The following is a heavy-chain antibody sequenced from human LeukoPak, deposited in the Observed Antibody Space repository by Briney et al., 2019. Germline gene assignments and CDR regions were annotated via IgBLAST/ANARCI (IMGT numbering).Heavy chain of an antibody. J-gene: IGHJ4*02. CDR1: GGSISSGGYS. CDR2: IYHSGST. CDR3: ARVETIGLSVDY. D-gene: IGHD2/OR15-2a*01. Sequence: PSETLSLTCAVSGGSISSGGYSWSWIRQPPGKGLEWIGYIYHSGSTYYNPSLKSRVTISVDRSKNQFSLKLSSVTAADTAVYYCARVETIGLSVDYWGQGTLVTVSS. V-gene: IGHV4-30-2*01.